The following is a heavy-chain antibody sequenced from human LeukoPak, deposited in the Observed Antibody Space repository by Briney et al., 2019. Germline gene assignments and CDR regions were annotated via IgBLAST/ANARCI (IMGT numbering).Heavy chain of an antibody. CDR1: RFTVSSNY. D-gene: IGHD1-14*01. J-gene: IGHJ4*02. CDR3: ARGGGHHHFDY. V-gene: IGHV3-66*01. Sequence: GGSLRLSCAASRFTVSSNYMSWVRQAPGKGLEWVSVIYSGGSTYYADSVKGRFTISRDNSKNTPYLQMNSLRAEDTAVYYCARGGGHHHFDYWGQGTLVTVSS. CDR2: IYSGGST.